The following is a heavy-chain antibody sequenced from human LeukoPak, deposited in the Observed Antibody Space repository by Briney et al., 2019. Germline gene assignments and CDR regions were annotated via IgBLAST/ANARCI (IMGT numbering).Heavy chain of an antibody. CDR3: ARSTDGTTSSGWYVDY. D-gene: IGHD6-19*01. Sequence: SQTLSLTCAVSGGSISSGGYSWSWIRQPPGKGLEWIGYIYHSGSTYYNPSLKSRVTISIDTSKNQFSLRLSSVTAADTAVFYCARSTDGTTSSGWYVDYWGQGTLVTVSS. V-gene: IGHV4-30-2*01. CDR2: IYHSGST. J-gene: IGHJ4*02. CDR1: GGSISSGGYS.